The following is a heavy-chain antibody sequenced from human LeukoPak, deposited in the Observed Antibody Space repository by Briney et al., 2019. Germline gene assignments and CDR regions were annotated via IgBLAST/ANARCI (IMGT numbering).Heavy chain of an antibody. V-gene: IGHV4-4*07. Sequence: SDTLSLTCTLSGGSISSYYWSWIRQPAGKGLEWIGRIYTSGSTNYNPSLKSRVTMSVDTSKNQFSLKLSSVTAADTAVYYCARGNVLLWFGELLYYFDYWGQGTLVTVSS. CDR2: IYTSGST. J-gene: IGHJ4*02. CDR1: GGSISSYY. D-gene: IGHD3-10*01. CDR3: ARGNVLLWFGELLYYFDY.